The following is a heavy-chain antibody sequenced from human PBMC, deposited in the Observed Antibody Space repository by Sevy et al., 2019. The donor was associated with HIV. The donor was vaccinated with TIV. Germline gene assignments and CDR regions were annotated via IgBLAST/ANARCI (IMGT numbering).Heavy chain of an antibody. CDR2: INHGGIT. J-gene: IGHJ5*02. CDR1: GGSLSGYY. V-gene: IGHV4-34*01. Sequence: SETLSLTCAVSGGSLSGYYWSWIRQPPGKGLEWIGEINHGGITNYNPSLKSRVTISVDTSKNQFSLKLNSVTAADTAVYYCARGLALVVIPADNNWFDPWGQGTLVIVSS. CDR3: ARGLALVVIPADNNWFDP. D-gene: IGHD2-2*01.